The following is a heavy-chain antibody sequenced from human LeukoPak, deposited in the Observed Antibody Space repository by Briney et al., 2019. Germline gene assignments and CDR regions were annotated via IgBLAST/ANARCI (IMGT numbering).Heavy chain of an antibody. Sequence: GESLKISCKGSGYSFTSYWIGWVRQMPGKGLEWMGIIYPGDSDTRYSPSFQGQVTISADKSISTAYLQWSSPKASDTAMYYCARSVGYCSSTSCYDYYYYYGMDVWGQGTTVTVSS. CDR1: GYSFTSYW. CDR2: IYPGDSDT. V-gene: IGHV5-51*01. D-gene: IGHD2-2*01. CDR3: ARSVGYCSSTSCYDYYYYYGMDV. J-gene: IGHJ6*02.